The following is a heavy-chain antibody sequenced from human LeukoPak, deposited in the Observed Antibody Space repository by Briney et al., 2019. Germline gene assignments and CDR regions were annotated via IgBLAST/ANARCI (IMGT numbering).Heavy chain of an antibody. V-gene: IGHV3-7*03. CDR2: INHNGNVN. CDR3: ARSSYSSSSSV. CDR1: GFTFSSYW. Sequence: QPGGSLRLSCAASGFTFSSYWMNWARQAPGKGLEWVASINHNGNVNYYVDSVKGRFTFSRDNAKNSLYLQMSNLRAEDTAVYYCARSSYSSSSSVWGQGTMVTVSS. D-gene: IGHD6-6*01. J-gene: IGHJ3*01.